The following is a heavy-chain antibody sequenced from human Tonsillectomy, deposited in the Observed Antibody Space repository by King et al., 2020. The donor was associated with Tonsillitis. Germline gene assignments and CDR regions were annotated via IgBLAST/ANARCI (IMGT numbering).Heavy chain of an antibody. CDR2: IKQDGSEK. CDR3: ARDWYGSGSPFDY. J-gene: IGHJ4*02. Sequence: VQLVESGGGLVQPGGSLRLSCAASGFTFSSYWMSWVRQAPGKGLEWVANIKQDGSEKYYVDSVKGRFTISRDNAKNSLYLQMNSLRAEDTAVYYFARDWYGSGSPFDYWGQGTLVTVSS. V-gene: IGHV3-7*01. D-gene: IGHD3-10*01. CDR1: GFTFSSYW.